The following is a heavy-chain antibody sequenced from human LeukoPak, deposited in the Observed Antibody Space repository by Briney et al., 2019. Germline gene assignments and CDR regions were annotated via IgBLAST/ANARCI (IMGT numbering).Heavy chain of an antibody. J-gene: IGHJ4*02. D-gene: IGHD6-19*01. Sequence: PSETLSLTCTVSGDSISGYYWSWIRQPPGKGLECIGIIHSSGSTNYNPSLKSRVTISVDTSKNQFSLKLSSVTAADTAVYYCARVGSTSGWYFDYWGQGTLVTVSS. CDR3: ARVGSTSGWYFDY. CDR2: IHSSGST. CDR1: GDSISGYY. V-gene: IGHV4-59*08.